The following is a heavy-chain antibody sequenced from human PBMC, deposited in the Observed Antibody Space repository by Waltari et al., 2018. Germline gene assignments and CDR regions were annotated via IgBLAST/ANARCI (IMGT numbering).Heavy chain of an antibody. J-gene: IGHJ3*02. V-gene: IGHV1-24*01. CDR3: ATAGYSGSYSLGAFDI. CDR1: GYTLTDLS. D-gene: IGHD1-26*01. Sequence: QVQLVQSGAEVKKPGASVKVSCKVSGYTLTDLSMHWVRQAPGKGLEWMGGFDPEDGETIYAQKFQGRVTMTEDTSTDTAYMELSSLRSEDTAVYYCATAGYSGSYSLGAFDIWGQGTMVTVSS. CDR2: FDPEDGET.